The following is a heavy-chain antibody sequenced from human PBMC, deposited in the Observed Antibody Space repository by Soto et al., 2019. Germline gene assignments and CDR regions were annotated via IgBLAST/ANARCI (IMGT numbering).Heavy chain of an antibody. CDR2: VSVYNDDT. CDR3: ARRYCSGGSCYQNDY. V-gene: IGHV1-18*01. CDR1: GYTFSSFG. D-gene: IGHD2-15*01. J-gene: IGHJ4*02. Sequence: ASVKVSCKASGYTFSSFGINWVRQAPGQGLEWVGWVSVYNDDTKYAQNFQGRVTMTTDTSTSTAYMELRSLRSDDTAVYYCARRYCSGGSCYQNDYWGQGTLVTVSS.